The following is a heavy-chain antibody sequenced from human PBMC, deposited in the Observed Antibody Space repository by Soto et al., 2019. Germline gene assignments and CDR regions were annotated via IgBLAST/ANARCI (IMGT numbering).Heavy chain of an antibody. Sequence: SETLSLTCAVYGGSFSGYYWSWIRQPPGKGLEWIGEINHSGSTNYNPSLKSRVTISVDTSKNQFSLKLSSVTAADTAVYYCARAPRDLYCSGSSCYSVYFDYWGQGTLGTVSS. CDR3: ARAPRDLYCSGSSCYSVYFDY. CDR1: GGSFSGYY. D-gene: IGHD2-15*01. J-gene: IGHJ4*02. CDR2: INHSGST. V-gene: IGHV4-34*01.